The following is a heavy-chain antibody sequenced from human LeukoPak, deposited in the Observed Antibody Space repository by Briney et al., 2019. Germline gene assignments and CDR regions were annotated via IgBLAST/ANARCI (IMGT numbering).Heavy chain of an antibody. V-gene: IGHV3-7*01. D-gene: IGHD6-19*01. Sequence: PGGSLRLSCAASAFTFSTSWISWVRQAPGKGLEWVANIKGDGSETYYVDSVKGRFTIYRDNTKNSLFLQMDSLIAEDTAVYYCVRISTSVAGADYWGQGTLDTVSS. J-gene: IGHJ4*02. CDR1: AFTFSTSW. CDR2: IKGDGSET. CDR3: VRISTSVAGADY.